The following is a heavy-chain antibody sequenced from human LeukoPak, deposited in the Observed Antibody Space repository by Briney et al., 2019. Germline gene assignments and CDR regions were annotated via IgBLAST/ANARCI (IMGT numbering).Heavy chain of an antibody. J-gene: IGHJ2*01. D-gene: IGHD4-17*01. CDR1: GCRFTSYW. CDR2: IYAGDSDT. Sequence: GESLKISCKGSGCRFTSYWFGWVRQMPGKGLEWMGIIYAGDSDTRYSPSLQGQVTISADKSISTAYLQWSSLKASDTAMYYCARYTLGRYGHYAVRYFDLVFRGTLVTVSS. CDR3: ARYTLGRYGHYAVRYFDL. V-gene: IGHV5-51*01.